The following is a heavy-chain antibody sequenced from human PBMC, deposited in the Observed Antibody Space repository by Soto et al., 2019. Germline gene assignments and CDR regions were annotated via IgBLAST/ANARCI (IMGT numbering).Heavy chain of an antibody. CDR3: ARDVYGMDV. Sequence: HPWGSLSLSCAAPGFTFSSYAMHWVRQAPGRGLERVAVIWYDGSNKYYADSVKGRFTISRDNSKNTLYLQMNSLRAEDTAVYYCARDVYGMDVWGQGTTVTVSS. CDR1: GFTFSSYA. J-gene: IGHJ6*02. V-gene: IGHV3-33*01. CDR2: IWYDGSNK.